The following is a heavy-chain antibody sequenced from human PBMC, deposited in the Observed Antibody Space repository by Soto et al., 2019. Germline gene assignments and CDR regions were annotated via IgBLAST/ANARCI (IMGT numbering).Heavy chain of an antibody. CDR3: ATDLNWEQY. D-gene: IGHD7-27*01. V-gene: IGHV3-7*04. CDR1: GFTFGTYW. CDR2: IKPDGSER. J-gene: IGHJ4*02. Sequence: EVQLVESGGGLVQPGGSLRLSCAASGFTFGTYWMTWVRQAPGKGLECVGNIKPDGSERYYVDSVKGRFTISRDNAKNSLYLYMNSLRAEDTAVYYCATDLNWEQYWGQGTLVTVSS.